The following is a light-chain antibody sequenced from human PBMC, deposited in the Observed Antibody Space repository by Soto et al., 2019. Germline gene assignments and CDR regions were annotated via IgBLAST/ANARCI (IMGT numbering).Light chain of an antibody. CDR3: QQSPRT. CDR1: QTVNSDY. CDR2: GAS. V-gene: IGKV3-20*01. Sequence: EIVLTQSPGTLSLSPGETATLSCRASQTVNSDYLAWFQQRPGQAPRLLIYGASSRATGVPDRFSGSGSGTDFTLTISRLEPEDFALYYCQQSPRTFGQGTKVDI. J-gene: IGKJ1*01.